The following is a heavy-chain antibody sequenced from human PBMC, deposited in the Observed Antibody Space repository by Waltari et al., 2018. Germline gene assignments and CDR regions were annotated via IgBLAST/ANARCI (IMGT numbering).Heavy chain of an antibody. CDR2: ISAYNGNT. Sequence: QVQLVQSGAEVKKPGASVKVSCKASGYTFTSYGISWVRQAPGKGLEWMGWISAYNGNTNYAQKLQGRVTMTTDTSTSTAYMELRSLRSDDTAVYYCARFVYDILTGYYVYFDYWGQGTLVTVSS. CDR1: GYTFTSYG. J-gene: IGHJ4*02. D-gene: IGHD3-9*01. V-gene: IGHV1-18*01. CDR3: ARFVYDILTGYYVYFDY.